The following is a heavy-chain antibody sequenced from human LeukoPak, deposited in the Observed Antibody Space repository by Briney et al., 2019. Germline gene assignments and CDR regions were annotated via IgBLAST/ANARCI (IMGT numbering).Heavy chain of an antibody. D-gene: IGHD3-10*01. CDR3: ARGSAVGAYFDY. V-gene: IGHV3-74*01. CDR1: GFTFSSYW. J-gene: IGHJ4*02. CDR2: VHSDGSPT. Sequence: QTGGSLRLPCAASGFTFSSYWMHWVRQAPGKGLVWVSRVHSDGSPTSYADSVKGRFTISRDNAKNTVYLQMNSLRAEDTAVYYCARGSAVGAYFDYWGQGTLATVSS.